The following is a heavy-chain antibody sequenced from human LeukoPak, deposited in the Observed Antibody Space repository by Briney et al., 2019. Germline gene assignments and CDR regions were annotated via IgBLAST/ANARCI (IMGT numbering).Heavy chain of an antibody. D-gene: IGHD3-10*01. V-gene: IGHV4-61*01. J-gene: IGHJ4*02. CDR2: IYYSGST. CDR1: GGSISSSSHY. CDR3: ARELVDYYGSGSYYTFFDY. Sequence: PSETLPLTCTVSGGSISSSSHYWSWIRQPPGKGLEWIGYIYYSGSTNYNPSLKSRVTISVDTSKNQSSLKLSSVTAADTAVYYCARELVDYYGSGSYYTFFDYWGQGTLVTVSS.